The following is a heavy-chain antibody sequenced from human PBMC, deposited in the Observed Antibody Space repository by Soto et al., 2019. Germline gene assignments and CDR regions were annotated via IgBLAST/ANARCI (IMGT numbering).Heavy chain of an antibody. V-gene: IGHV1-18*01. Sequence: ASVKVSCKASGYTFTSYGISWVRQAPGQGLEWMGWIGAYNGNTNYAQKLQGRVTMTTDTSTSTAYMELRSLRSDDTAVYYCARDSRAPYYYYMDVWGKGTTVTVSS. CDR1: GYTFTSYG. CDR2: IGAYNGNT. J-gene: IGHJ6*03. CDR3: ARDSRAPYYYYMDV.